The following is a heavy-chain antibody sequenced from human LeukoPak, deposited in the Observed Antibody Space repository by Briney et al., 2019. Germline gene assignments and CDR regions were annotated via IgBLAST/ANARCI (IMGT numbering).Heavy chain of an antibody. CDR2: IFPSGGEI. J-gene: IGHJ4*02. V-gene: IGHV3-23*01. Sequence: GGSLRLSCAASGVTFSNYGIHWVRQPPGKGLEWVSSIFPSGGEIHYADSVRGRFTISRDNSKSTLSLQMNSLRAEDTAIYYCATYRQVLLPFESWGQGTLVTVSS. CDR1: GVTFSNYG. CDR3: ATYRQVLLPFES. D-gene: IGHD2-8*02.